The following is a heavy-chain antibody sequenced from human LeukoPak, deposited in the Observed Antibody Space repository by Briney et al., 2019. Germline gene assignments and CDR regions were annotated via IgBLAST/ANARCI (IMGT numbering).Heavy chain of an antibody. J-gene: IGHJ3*02. CDR3: ARDRALAYCGGDCYYYDAFDI. CDR1: GFTFSSYA. V-gene: IGHV3-30*04. D-gene: IGHD2-21*02. CDR2: ISYDGSNK. Sequence: GRSLRLSCAASGFTFSSYAMHWVRQAPGKGLEWVAVISYDGSNKYYADSVKGRFTISRDNSKNTLYLQMNSLRAEDTAVYYCARDRALAYCGGDCYYYDAFDIWGQGTMVTVSS.